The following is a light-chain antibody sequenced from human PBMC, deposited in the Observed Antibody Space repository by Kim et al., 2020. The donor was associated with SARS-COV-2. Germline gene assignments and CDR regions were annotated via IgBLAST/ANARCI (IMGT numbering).Light chain of an antibody. J-gene: IGLJ1*01. CDR3: AAWDDSLSGYV. CDR2: RKN. V-gene: IGLV1-47*01. Sequence: GQRVTISCSGSSSNIGSNYVYWYQQLPGTAPKLLIYRKNQRPSGVPDRFSGSKSGTSASLAISGLRSEDEADYYCAAWDDSLSGYVFGTGTQLTVL. CDR1: SSNIGSNY.